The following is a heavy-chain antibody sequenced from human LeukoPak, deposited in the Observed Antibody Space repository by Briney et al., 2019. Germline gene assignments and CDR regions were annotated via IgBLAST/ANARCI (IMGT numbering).Heavy chain of an antibody. V-gene: IGHV1-24*01. CDR2: FDPEDGET. CDR3: ATGRSYSLGEFDY. D-gene: IGHD2-15*01. J-gene: IGHJ4*02. CDR1: GYTLTELS. Sequence: ASVKVSCKVSGYTLTELSMHWVRQAPGKGLEWMGGFDPEDGETIYAQKFQGRVTMTVDTSTDTAYMELSSLRSEDTAVYYCATGRSYSLGEFDYWGQGTLVTVSS.